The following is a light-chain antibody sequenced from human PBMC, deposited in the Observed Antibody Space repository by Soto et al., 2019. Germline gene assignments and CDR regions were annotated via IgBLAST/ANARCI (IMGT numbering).Light chain of an antibody. V-gene: IGKV3D-15*01. CDR2: DIS. CDR3: QQYNDWPLT. J-gene: IGKJ4*01. Sequence: EIVMTQSPATLSVSPGEGATRSCRASQSVSSNLAWYQQKPGQAPSLLIYDISARATGIPTRFSGSGSGTEFTLTISSLQSEDFAVYYCQQYNDWPLTFGGGTKVDIK. CDR1: QSVSSN.